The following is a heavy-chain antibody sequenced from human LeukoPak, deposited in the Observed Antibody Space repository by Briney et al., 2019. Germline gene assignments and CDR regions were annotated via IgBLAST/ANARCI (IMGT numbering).Heavy chain of an antibody. CDR3: AKRPDRSYYDRTGYYYFDY. CDR1: GFTFSSYA. CDR2: IGGLGGST. Sequence: GRSLRLSCAASGFTFSSYAMHWVRQAPGKGLEWVSSIGGLGGSTFYAVSVKGRFTISRDNSKNTLYLQMNSLRAEDTAVYYCAKRPDRSYYDRTGYYYFDYWGQGTLVTVSS. D-gene: IGHD3-22*01. J-gene: IGHJ4*02. V-gene: IGHV3-23*01.